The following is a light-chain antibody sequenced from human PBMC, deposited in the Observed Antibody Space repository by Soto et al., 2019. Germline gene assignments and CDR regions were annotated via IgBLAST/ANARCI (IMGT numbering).Light chain of an antibody. CDR2: EVS. V-gene: IGLV2-14*01. Sequence: QSALTQPASVSGSPGQPTTISCTGTSRDVGGYNYVSWYQQHPGKAPKLMIYEVSNRPSGVSNLFSGSKSGNTASLTISGLQAEDEADYYCSSYTSRSTLDYVFGSGTKVTVL. J-gene: IGLJ1*01. CDR1: SRDVGGYNY. CDR3: SSYTSRSTLDYV.